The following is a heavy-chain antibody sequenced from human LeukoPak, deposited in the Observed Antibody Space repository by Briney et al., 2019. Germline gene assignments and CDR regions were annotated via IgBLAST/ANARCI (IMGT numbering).Heavy chain of an antibody. D-gene: IGHD6-19*01. CDR1: GGTFGSYA. Sequence: ASVKVSCKASGGTFGSYAISWVRQAPGQGLEWMGGIIPIFGTANYAQKFRGRVTITADKSTRTAYMELSRLRSDDTAVYYCARGKGSSGRFYWGQGTLVTVSS. CDR2: IIPIFGTA. J-gene: IGHJ4*02. CDR3: ARGKGSSGRFY. V-gene: IGHV1-69*06.